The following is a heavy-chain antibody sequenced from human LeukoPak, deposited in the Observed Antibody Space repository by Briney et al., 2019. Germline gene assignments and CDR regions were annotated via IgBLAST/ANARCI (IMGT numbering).Heavy chain of an antibody. Sequence: GGSLRLSCAASGFTFDDYAMHWVRQAPGKGLEWVSGISRNSGSIGYADSVKGRFTISRDNAKNSLYLQMNSLRAEDTALYYCAKDRAYSSSHFDYWAREPWSPSPQ. J-gene: IGHJ4*02. V-gene: IGHV3-9*01. D-gene: IGHD6-13*01. CDR3: AKDRAYSSSHFDY. CDR2: ISRNSGSI. CDR1: GFTFDDYA.